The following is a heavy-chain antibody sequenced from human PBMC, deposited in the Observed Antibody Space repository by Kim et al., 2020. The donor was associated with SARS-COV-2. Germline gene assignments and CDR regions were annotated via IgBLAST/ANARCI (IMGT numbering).Heavy chain of an antibody. D-gene: IGHD3-16*02. J-gene: IGHJ4*02. Sequence: GGSLRLSCAASGFTFSSYAMHWVRQAPGKGLEWVAVTSSDGSKKYYVDSVKGRFTISRDNSKNTLYLQMNSLRPEDTAVYYCARGLGARFGEVSMFVRYWGQRTLVTVSS. CDR3: ARGLGARFGEVSMFVRY. CDR1: GFTFSSYA. V-gene: IGHV3-30*04. CDR2: TSSDGSKK.